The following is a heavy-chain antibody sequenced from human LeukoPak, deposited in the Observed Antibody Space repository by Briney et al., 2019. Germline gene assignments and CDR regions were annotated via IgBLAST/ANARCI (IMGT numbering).Heavy chain of an antibody. V-gene: IGHV4-39*07. D-gene: IGHD2-15*01. CDR1: GGSIPTKNFY. CDR3: ARGPVVVVAATHYFDS. CDR2: FYYTGIT. Sequence: SETLSLTCTVSGGSIPTKNFYWGWIRQPPGKGLEWIGSFYYTGITYFNPSLKGRVTVSVDTSRKHFSLKLTSVTAADTAVYYCARGPVVVVAATHYFDSWGQGTLVTVSS. J-gene: IGHJ4*02.